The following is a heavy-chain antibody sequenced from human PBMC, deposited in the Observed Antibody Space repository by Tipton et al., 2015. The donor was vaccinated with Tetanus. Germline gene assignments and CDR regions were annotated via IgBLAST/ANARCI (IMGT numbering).Heavy chain of an antibody. Sequence: LSCTVSGGSISNYYWSWIRQPPGKGLEWIGRIYTSESTNYNPSLKSRLTMSVDTSKNQFSLRLNSVTAADTAVYYCARMQRYGMDVWGQGTTVTVSS. D-gene: IGHD6-25*01. V-gene: IGHV4-4*07. CDR3: ARMQRYGMDV. J-gene: IGHJ6*02. CDR2: IYTSEST. CDR1: GGSISNYY.